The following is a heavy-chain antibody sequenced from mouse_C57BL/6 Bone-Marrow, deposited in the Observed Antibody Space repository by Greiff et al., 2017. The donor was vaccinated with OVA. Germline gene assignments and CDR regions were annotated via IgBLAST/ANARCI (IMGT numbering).Heavy chain of an antibody. CDR3: ARMARLWFAY. Sequence: VQLKESGGGLVKPGGSLKLSCAASGFTFSDYGMHWVRQAPEKGLEWVAYISSGSSTIYYADTVKGRFTISRDNAKNTLFLQMTSLRSEDTAMYYCARMARLWFAYWGQGTLVTVSA. J-gene: IGHJ3*01. D-gene: IGHD2-12*01. CDR1: GFTFSDYG. CDR2: ISSGSSTI. V-gene: IGHV5-17*01.